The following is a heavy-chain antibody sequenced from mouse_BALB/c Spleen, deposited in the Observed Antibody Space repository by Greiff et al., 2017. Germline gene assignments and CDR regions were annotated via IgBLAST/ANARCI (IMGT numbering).Heavy chain of an antibody. Sequence: QVQLKESGPGLVAPSQSLSITCTVSGFSLTSYGVHWVRQPPGKGLEWLGVIWAGGSTNYNSALMSRLSISKDNSKSQVFLKMNSLQTDDTAMYYCARAHDLYAMDYWGKGTSVTVSA. J-gene: IGHJ4*01. CDR3: ARAHDLYAMDY. V-gene: IGHV2-9*02. CDR2: IWAGGST. D-gene: IGHD2-12*01. CDR1: GFSLTSYG.